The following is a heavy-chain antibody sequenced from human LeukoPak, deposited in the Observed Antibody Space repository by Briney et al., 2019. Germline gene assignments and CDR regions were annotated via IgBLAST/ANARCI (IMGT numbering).Heavy chain of an antibody. CDR1: GFTVSSFW. CDR2: IREDGSEK. CDR3: ARDLAYYDILTGYSQPSNFDY. Sequence: GGSLRLSCAASGFTVSSFWMSWVRQAPGKGLEWVATIREDGSEKYYVDSVKGRFTISRDNAKNSLYLQMNSLRAEDTAVYYCARDLAYYDILTGYSQPSNFDYWGQGTLVTVSS. D-gene: IGHD3-9*01. V-gene: IGHV3-7*03. J-gene: IGHJ4*02.